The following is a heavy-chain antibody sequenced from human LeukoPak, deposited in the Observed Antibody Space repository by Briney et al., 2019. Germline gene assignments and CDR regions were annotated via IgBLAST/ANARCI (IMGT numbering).Heavy chain of an antibody. J-gene: IGHJ6*03. CDR3: ARVGYGDYVYYYYYMDV. V-gene: IGHV4-34*01. D-gene: IGHD4-17*01. Sequence: SETLSLTCAVYGGSFSGYYWSWIRQPPGKGLEWIGEINHSGSTNYNPSLKSRVTISVDTSKNQFSLKLSSVTAADTAVYYCARVGYGDYVYYYYYMDVWGKGTTVTVSS. CDR2: INHSGST. CDR1: GGSFSGYY.